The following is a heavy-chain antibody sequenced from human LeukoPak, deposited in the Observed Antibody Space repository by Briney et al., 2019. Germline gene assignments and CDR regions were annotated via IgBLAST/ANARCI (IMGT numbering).Heavy chain of an antibody. V-gene: IGHV3-9*01. J-gene: IGHJ6*03. D-gene: IGHD3-16*01. Sequence: GGSLRLSCAASGFTFDDYAMHWVRQAPGKGLEWVPSISWNSGSIGYADSVKGRFTISRDNAKNSLYLQMNSLRAEDTALYYCAKDAQISSYDRRGGDYMDVWGKGTTVTISS. CDR1: GFTFDDYA. CDR2: ISWNSGSI. CDR3: AKDAQISSYDRRGGDYMDV.